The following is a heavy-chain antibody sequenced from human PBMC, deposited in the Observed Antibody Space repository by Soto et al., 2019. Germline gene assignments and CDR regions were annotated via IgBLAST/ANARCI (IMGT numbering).Heavy chain of an antibody. CDR3: ARAQHMITFGGVIVQGNGFDY. J-gene: IGHJ4*02. D-gene: IGHD3-16*02. Sequence: QVQLQESGPGLVKPSQTLSLTCTVSGGSISSGGYYWSWIRQHPGKGLEWIGYIYYSGSTYYNPSLKGLVTISVDTSKNQFSLKLSSVTAADTAVYYCARAQHMITFGGVIVQGNGFDYWGQGTLVTVSS. CDR1: GGSISSGGYY. CDR2: IYYSGST. V-gene: IGHV4-31*01.